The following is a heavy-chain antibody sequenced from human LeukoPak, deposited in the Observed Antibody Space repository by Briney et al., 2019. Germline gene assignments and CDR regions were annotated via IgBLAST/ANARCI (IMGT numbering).Heavy chain of an antibody. J-gene: IGHJ6*03. Sequence: GGSLRLSCAASGFSLNTYSMNWVRQAPGKGLEWVSYISSSSTIIYYADSVKGRFTISRDNAKNSVYLQMNSLRAEDTAVYHCAAGGDYYYHMDVWGKGTTVTVSS. CDR3: AAGGDYYYHMDV. V-gene: IGHV3-48*04. CDR2: ISSSSTII. D-gene: IGHD3-10*01. CDR1: GFSLNTYS.